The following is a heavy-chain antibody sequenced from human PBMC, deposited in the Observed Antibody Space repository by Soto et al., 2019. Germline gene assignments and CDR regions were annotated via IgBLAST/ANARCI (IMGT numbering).Heavy chain of an antibody. V-gene: IGHV3-49*04. Sequence: EVQLVESGGGLVQPGRSLRLSCTASGFTFGDYAMSWVRQAPGKGLEWVGFIRSKAYGGTTEYAASVKGRFTISRDDSKSIAYLQMNSLKTEDTAVYYCTRVRFLEWLLYYYGMDVWGQGTTVTVSS. CDR2: IRSKAYGGTT. CDR1: GFTFGDYA. J-gene: IGHJ6*02. D-gene: IGHD3-3*01. CDR3: TRVRFLEWLLYYYGMDV.